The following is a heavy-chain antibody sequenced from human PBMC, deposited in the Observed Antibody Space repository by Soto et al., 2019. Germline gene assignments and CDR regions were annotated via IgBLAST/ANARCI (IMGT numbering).Heavy chain of an antibody. CDR3: AREALEDSEVAASWFDP. CDR1: GYTFTGYH. V-gene: IGHV1-2*02. D-gene: IGHD2-15*01. J-gene: IGHJ5*02. Sequence: QVQLVQSGAEVKTPGASVKVSCKAFGYTFTGYHIHWVRQAPGQGLEWMGWINPRSGGTDYAQKFQGRVTMTMDTSINTVHMDLSRLRSDDTAVYYCAREALEDSEVAASWFDPWGQGTLVTVSS. CDR2: INPRSGGT.